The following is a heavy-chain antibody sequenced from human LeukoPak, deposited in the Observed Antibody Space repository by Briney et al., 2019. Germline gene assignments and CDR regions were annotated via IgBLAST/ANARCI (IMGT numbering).Heavy chain of an antibody. J-gene: IGHJ4*02. V-gene: IGHV4-59*08. D-gene: IGHD5-18*01. CDR2: IYNGGSA. Sequence: SETLSLTCTVSSDSISRFYWNWIRQSPGKGLEWIGYIYNGGSANYNPSLKSRVTISLDTSKNQFSLNLSSVTAADTAVYYCARHVRYSYVVFDYWGQGTLVTVSS. CDR3: ARHVRYSYVVFDY. CDR1: SDSISRFY.